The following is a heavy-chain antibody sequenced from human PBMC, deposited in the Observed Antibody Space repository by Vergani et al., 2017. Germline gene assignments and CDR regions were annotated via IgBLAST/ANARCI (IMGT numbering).Heavy chain of an antibody. CDR1: GFTFSSDA. CDR2: INRGSTT. J-gene: IGHJ4*02. CDR3: AKVLNYYDSSGWYYFDY. D-gene: IGHD3-22*01. Sequence: EVQLLESGGGLVQPGGSLRVSCAASGFTFSSDAMSWVRQAPGKGLEWVSAINRGSTTYYADSVKGRFTISRDNSKNTVFLQMNSLRAEDTAVYYCAKVLNYYDSSGWYYFDYWGQGTLVTVSS. V-gene: IGHV3-23*01.